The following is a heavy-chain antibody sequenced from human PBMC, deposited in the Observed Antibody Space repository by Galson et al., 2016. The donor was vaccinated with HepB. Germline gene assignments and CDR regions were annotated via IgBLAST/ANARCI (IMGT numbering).Heavy chain of an antibody. CDR1: GDSISNDGTY. V-gene: IGHV4-31*03. Sequence: TLSLTCTVSGDSISNDGTYWSWTRQHPGKGLEFIGYIYHSGSTYYNPSLRSRVTISVETSENQFSLTLSSVTAADTAVYYCARYFDHWGQGILVTVSS. CDR2: IYHSGST. J-gene: IGHJ4*02. CDR3: ARYFDH.